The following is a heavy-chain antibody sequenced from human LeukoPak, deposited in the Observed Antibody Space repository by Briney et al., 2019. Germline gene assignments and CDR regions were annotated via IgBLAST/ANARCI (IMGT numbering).Heavy chain of an antibody. CDR1: GFTFSSYS. D-gene: IGHD3-22*01. CDR2: VSSSSTYI. J-gene: IGHJ4*02. Sequence: GGSLRLSCAASGFTFSSYSVNWVRQAPGKGLEWVSSVSSSSTYIYYADSVKGRFTISRDNAKNSLYLQMNSLGAEDTAVYYCARGGVYYDSSGYWDFDYWGQGTLVTVSS. V-gene: IGHV3-21*01. CDR3: ARGGVYYDSSGYWDFDY.